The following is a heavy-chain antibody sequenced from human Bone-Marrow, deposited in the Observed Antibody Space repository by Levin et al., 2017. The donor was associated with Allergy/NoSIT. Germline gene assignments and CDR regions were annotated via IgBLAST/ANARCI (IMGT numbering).Heavy chain of an antibody. D-gene: IGHD6-13*01. CDR1: GFTFSSYG. J-gene: IGHJ4*02. V-gene: IGHV3-33*01. CDR3: AREDYLNSWYVLDY. Sequence: SCAASGFTFSSYGMHWVRQAPGKGLEWMAVISYDGSNKYYADSVKGRFTISRDNSKNTLYLQMNSLRAEDTAVYYCAREDYLNSWYVLDYWGQGILVTVSS. CDR2: ISYDGSNK.